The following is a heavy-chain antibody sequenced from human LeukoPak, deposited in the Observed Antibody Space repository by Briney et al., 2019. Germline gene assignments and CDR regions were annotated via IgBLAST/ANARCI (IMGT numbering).Heavy chain of an antibody. CDR2: ISAYNGNT. Sequence: ASVKVSCKASGYTFTSYGISWVRQAPGQGLEWMGWISAYNGNTNYAQKLQGRVTMTTDTSTSTAYMEMRSLRSDDTAVYYCARAYCGGDCYRDDYWGQGTLVTVSS. J-gene: IGHJ4*02. V-gene: IGHV1-18*01. CDR3: ARAYCGGDCYRDDY. D-gene: IGHD2-21*01. CDR1: GYTFTSYG.